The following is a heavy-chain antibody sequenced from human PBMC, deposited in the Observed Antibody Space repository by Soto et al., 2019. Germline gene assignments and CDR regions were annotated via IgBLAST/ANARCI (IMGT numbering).Heavy chain of an antibody. Sequence: PSETLSLTCTVSGGSISSYYWSWIRQPPGKGLEWIGYIYYSGSTSYNPSLKSRVTISVDTSKNQFSLRLSSVTAADTAVYYCAVAPYDTSGYYYFDYWRQGTLVTVSS. V-gene: IGHV4-59*01. J-gene: IGHJ4*02. D-gene: IGHD3-22*01. CDR3: AVAPYDTSGYYYFDY. CDR2: IYYSGST. CDR1: GGSISSYY.